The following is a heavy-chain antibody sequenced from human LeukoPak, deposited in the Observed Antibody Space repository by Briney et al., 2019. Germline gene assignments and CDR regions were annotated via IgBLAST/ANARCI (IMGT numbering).Heavy chain of an antibody. Sequence: GESLKTSCKGFGYNFTDYWIGWVRQMPGKGLEWVGIIYPDDSDTRYRPSFQGQVTMPADKSIRTAYLQWSSLKASDTAMYYCARRGKDSSGWPYWGQGTLVTVSS. J-gene: IGHJ4*02. CDR3: ARRGKDSSGWPY. CDR1: GYNFTDYW. D-gene: IGHD6-19*01. CDR2: IYPDDSDT. V-gene: IGHV5-51*01.